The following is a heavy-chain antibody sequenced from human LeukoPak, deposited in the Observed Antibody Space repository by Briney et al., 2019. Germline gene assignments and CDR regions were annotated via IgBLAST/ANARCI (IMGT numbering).Heavy chain of an antibody. D-gene: IGHD3-3*01. V-gene: IGHV3-15*05. CDR2: IKSKTDGGTT. J-gene: IGHJ3*02. CDR3: ARVSGVAIARAAFDI. Sequence: PGGSLRLSCAASGFTFSNAWMSWVRQAPGKGLEWVGRIKSKTDGGTTDYAAPVKGRFTISRDNAKNTLYLQMNTLRAEDTAVYYCARVSGVAIARAAFDIWGQGTMVTVSS. CDR1: GFTFSNAW.